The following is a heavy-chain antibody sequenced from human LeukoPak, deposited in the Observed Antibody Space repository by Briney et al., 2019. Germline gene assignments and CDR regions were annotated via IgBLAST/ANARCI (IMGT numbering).Heavy chain of an antibody. CDR1: GYTFTGYY. CDR3: TTASGWYLNFDY. D-gene: IGHD6-19*01. J-gene: IGHJ4*02. CDR2: INPNSGGT. Sequence: ASVKVSCKASGYTFTGYYMHWVRQAPGQGLEWMGWINPNSGGTNYAQKFQGRVTMTRDTSISTAYMELSRLRSDDTAVYYCTTASGWYLNFDYWGQGTLVTVSS. V-gene: IGHV1-2*02.